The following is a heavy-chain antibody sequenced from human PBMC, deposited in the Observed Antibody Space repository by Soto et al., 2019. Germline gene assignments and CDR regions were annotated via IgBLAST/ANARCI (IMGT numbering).Heavy chain of an antibody. CDR2: ISYDGSNK. J-gene: IGHJ3*02. CDR3: ARDAGIHDAFDI. D-gene: IGHD6-13*01. V-gene: IGHV3-30-3*01. CDR1: GFTFSSYA. Sequence: QVQLVESGGGVVQPGRSLRLSCAASGFTFSSYAMHWVRQAPGKGLEWVAVISYDGSNKYYADSVKGRFTISRDNSKNTLYLQMNSLRAEDTAVYYCARDAGIHDAFDIWGQGTMVTVSS.